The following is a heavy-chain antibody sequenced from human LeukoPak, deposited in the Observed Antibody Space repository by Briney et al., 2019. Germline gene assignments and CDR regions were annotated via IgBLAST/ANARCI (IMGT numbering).Heavy chain of an antibody. CDR3: ARPSRATVTVDY. Sequence: GGSLRLSCAASGFTFDDYAMHWVRQAPGKGLEWVSGISWNSGSIGYADSVKGRFTISRDNAKNSLYLQMNSLRAEDTAVYYCARPSRATVTVDYWGQGTLVTVSS. CDR1: GFTFDDYA. V-gene: IGHV3-9*01. D-gene: IGHD4-17*01. CDR2: ISWNSGSI. J-gene: IGHJ4*02.